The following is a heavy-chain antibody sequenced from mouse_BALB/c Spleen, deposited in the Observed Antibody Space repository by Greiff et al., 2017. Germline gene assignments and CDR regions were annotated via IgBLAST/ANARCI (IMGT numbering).Heavy chain of an antibody. J-gene: IGHJ2*01. CDR2: INPSNGRT. D-gene: IGHD2-4*01. CDR3: ARGYDYDLDY. Sequence: QVQLQQPGAELVKPGASVKLSCKASGYTFTSYWMHWVKQRPGQGLEWIGEINPSNGRTNYNEKFKSKATLTVDKSSSTAYMQLSSLTSEDSAVYYFARGYDYDLDYWGQGTTLTVSS. V-gene: IGHV1S81*02. CDR1: GYTFTSYW.